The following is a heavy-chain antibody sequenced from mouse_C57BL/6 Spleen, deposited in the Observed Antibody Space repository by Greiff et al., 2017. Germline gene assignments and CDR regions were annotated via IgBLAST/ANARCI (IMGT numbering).Heavy chain of an antibody. V-gene: IGHV5-9-1*02. CDR2: ISSGGDYI. Sequence: EVQGVESGEGLVKPGGSLKLSCAASGFTFSSYAMSWVRQTPEKRLEWVAYISSGGDYIYYADTVKGRFTISRDNARNTLYLQMSSLKSEDTAMYYCTRDGSSYVGYFDVWGTGTTVTVSS. CDR1: GFTFSSYA. J-gene: IGHJ1*03. CDR3: TRDGSSYVGYFDV. D-gene: IGHD1-1*01.